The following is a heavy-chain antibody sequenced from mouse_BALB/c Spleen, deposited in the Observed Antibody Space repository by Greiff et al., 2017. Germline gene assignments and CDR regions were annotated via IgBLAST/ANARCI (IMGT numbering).Heavy chain of an antibody. CDR2: INPYNDGT. V-gene: IGHV1-14*01. CDR3: ARSRYDGYPYYAMDY. D-gene: IGHD2-3*01. CDR1: GYTFTSYV. Sequence: VQLQQSGPELVKPGASVKMSCKASGYTFTSYVMHWVKQKPGQGLEWIGYINPYNDGTKYNEKFKGKATLTSDKSSSTAYMELSSLTSEDSAVYYCARSRYDGYPYYAMDYWGKGNSVTVAS. J-gene: IGHJ4*01.